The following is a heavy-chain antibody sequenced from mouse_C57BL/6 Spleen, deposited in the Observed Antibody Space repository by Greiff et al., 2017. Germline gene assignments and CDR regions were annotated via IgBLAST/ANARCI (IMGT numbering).Heavy chain of an antibody. CDR3: AREEGYDGYYDWYFDV. J-gene: IGHJ1*03. D-gene: IGHD2-3*01. CDR1: GYTFTSYW. CDR2: IYPGCGNT. V-gene: IGHV1-55*01. Sequence: VQLQQPGAELVKPGASVKMSCKASGYTFTSYWITWVKQRPGQGLEWIGDIYPGCGNTNYNEKFKSKATLTVDTSSSTAYMQLSSLTSEDSAVYYCAREEGYDGYYDWYFDVWGTGTTVTVSS.